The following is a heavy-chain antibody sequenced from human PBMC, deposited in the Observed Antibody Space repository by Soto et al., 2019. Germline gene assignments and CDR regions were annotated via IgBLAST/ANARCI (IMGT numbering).Heavy chain of an antibody. Sequence: RLSCVTSGFTFNSYWMSWVRQTPGQGLECVARINHDGSDKNYVDSVKGRFTISRDNAKNSLFLQMNSLRADDTAVYYCTTLSWDASDWHWGLGALVTVSS. CDR3: TTLSWDASDWH. CDR1: GFTFNSYW. V-gene: IGHV3-7*03. D-gene: IGHD6-19*01. J-gene: IGHJ4*02. CDR2: INHDGSDK.